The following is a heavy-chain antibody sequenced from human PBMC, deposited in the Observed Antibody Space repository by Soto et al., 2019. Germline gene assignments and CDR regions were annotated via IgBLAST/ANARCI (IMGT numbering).Heavy chain of an antibody. CDR3: AKDRGGAAET. Sequence: QEQLVESGGGVVQPGRSLRLSCAASGFTFSSYGMHWVRQAPGKWLEWVAVISSDGNHKYYADSVRGRFTFSRDNSKNTLYLQMNSLRPEDAAMYYCAKDRGGAAETWGQGTLVTVSS. D-gene: IGHD6-13*01. CDR2: ISSDGNHK. J-gene: IGHJ4*02. V-gene: IGHV3-30*18. CDR1: GFTFSSYG.